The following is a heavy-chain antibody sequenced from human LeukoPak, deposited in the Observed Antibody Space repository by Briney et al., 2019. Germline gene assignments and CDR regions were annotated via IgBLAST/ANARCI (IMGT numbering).Heavy chain of an antibody. V-gene: IGHV4-39*07. CDR2: INHSGST. CDR1: GGSISSGGYY. J-gene: IGHJ1*01. D-gene: IGHD6-13*01. CDR3: ARRHPTVSSSWYYKH. Sequence: SETLSLTCTVSGGSISSGGYYWSWIRQPPGKGLEWIGEINHSGSTNYNPSLKSRVTISVDTSKNQFSLKLSSVTAADTAVYYCARRHPTVSSSWYYKHWGQGTLVTVSS.